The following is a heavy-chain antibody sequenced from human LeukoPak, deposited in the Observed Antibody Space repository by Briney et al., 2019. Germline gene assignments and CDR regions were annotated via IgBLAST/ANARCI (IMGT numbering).Heavy chain of an antibody. Sequence: GGSLRLSCAASGFTFSSYAMHWVRQATGKGLEWVSAIGTAGDTYYPGSVKGRFTISRENAKNSLYLQMNSLRAGDTAVYYCARGGYSYGFSPWGQGTLVTVSS. J-gene: IGHJ5*02. D-gene: IGHD5-18*01. CDR3: ARGGYSYGFSP. V-gene: IGHV3-13*01. CDR1: GFTFSSYA. CDR2: IGTAGDT.